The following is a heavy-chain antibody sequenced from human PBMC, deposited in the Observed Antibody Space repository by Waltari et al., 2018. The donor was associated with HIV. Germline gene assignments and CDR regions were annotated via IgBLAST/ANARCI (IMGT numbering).Heavy chain of an antibody. CDR2: SVVGSGNT. Sequence: QMQLVQSGPEVKKPGTSVKVSCKASGFTFTSSAMQWVRQARGQRLEWIGWSVVGSGNTNYAQKFQERVTITRDMSTSTAYMELSSLRSEDTAVYYCAADLSGDSGYDPTYYGMDVWGQGTTVTVSS. V-gene: IGHV1-58*02. CDR1: GFTFTSSA. J-gene: IGHJ6*02. CDR3: AADLSGDSGYDPTYYGMDV. D-gene: IGHD5-12*01.